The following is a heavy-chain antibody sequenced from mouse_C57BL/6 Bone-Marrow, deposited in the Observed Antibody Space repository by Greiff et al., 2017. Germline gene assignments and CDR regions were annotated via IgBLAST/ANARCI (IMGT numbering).Heavy chain of an antibody. V-gene: IGHV1-52*01. CDR1: GYTFTSYW. Sequence: VKLQQPGAELVRPGSSVKLSCKASGYTFTSYWMHWVKQRPIQGLEWIGNIDPSDSETHYNQKFKDKATLTVDKSSSTAYMQLSSLTSADSAVYYCARWGGSSYYAMDYWGQGTSGTVSS. J-gene: IGHJ4*01. CDR3: ARWGGSSYYAMDY. D-gene: IGHD1-1*01. CDR2: IDPSDSET.